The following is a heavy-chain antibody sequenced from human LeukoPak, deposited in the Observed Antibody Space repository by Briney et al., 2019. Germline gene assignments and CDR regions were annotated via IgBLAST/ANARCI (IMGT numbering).Heavy chain of an antibody. D-gene: IGHD1-26*01. CDR2: IKQDGSEK. V-gene: IGHV3-7*01. CDR1: GFTSSSYW. Sequence: GGSLRLSCAASGFTSSSYWMSWVRQAPGEGLEWVANIKQDGSEKYYVDSVKGRFTISRGNAKNSLYLQMNSLRAEDTAVYYCARGLGATKGSIFDYWGQGTLVTVSS. CDR3: ARGLGATKGSIFDY. J-gene: IGHJ4*02.